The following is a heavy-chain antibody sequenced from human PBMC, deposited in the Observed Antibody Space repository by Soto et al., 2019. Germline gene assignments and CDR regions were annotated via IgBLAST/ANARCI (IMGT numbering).Heavy chain of an antibody. D-gene: IGHD3-10*01. J-gene: IGHJ5*02. CDR2: INHSGST. CDR1: GGSFSGYY. CDR3: ARGRIGWDYYGSGSYSWFDP. Sequence: SETLSLTWAVYGGSFSGYYWSWIRQPPGKGLEWIGEINHSGSTNYNPSLKSRVTISVDTSKNQFSLKLSSVTAADTAVYYCARGRIGWDYYGSGSYSWFDPWGQGTLGT. V-gene: IGHV4-34*01.